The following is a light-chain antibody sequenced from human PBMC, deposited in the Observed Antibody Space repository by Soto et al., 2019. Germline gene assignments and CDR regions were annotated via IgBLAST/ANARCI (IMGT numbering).Light chain of an antibody. CDR3: CSYAGSCTYWV. V-gene: IGLV2-11*01. CDR2: DVS. CDR1: SSDVGVYNY. J-gene: IGLJ3*02. Sequence: QSALTQPRSVAGSPGQSVTISCTGTSSDVGVYNYVSWYQQHPGKAPRVMVYDVSKRHSGVPDRFSGSKSGNTSSITNFGLQGEDEADYYCCSYAGSCTYWVFGVGTKLTVL.